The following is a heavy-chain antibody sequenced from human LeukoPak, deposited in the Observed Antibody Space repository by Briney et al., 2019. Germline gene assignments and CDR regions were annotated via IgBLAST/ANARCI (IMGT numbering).Heavy chain of an antibody. D-gene: IGHD3-16*01. J-gene: IGHJ4*02. V-gene: IGHV3-74*01. CDR1: GFTFTRYW. CDR3: ARGGSYGDY. Sequence: GGSLRLSCAASGFTFTRYWMHWVRQVPGKGLVWVSRVNPDGSSVTYGDSVKGRFTSSRDNAKNTLYLQMHSLRAEDMAVYYCARGGSYGDYWGQGILVPVSS. CDR2: VNPDGSSV.